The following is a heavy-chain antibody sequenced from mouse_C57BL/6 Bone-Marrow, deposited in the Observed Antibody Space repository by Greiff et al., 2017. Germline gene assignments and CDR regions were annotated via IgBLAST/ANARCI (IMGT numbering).Heavy chain of an antibody. J-gene: IGHJ4*01. V-gene: IGHV5-4*01. CDR1: GFTFSSYA. Sequence: EVQLKESGGGLVKPGGSLKLSCAASGFTFSSYAMSWVRQTPEKRLEWVATISDGGSYTYYPDNVKGRFTISRDNAKNNLYLQMSHLKSEDTAMYYCARGGYGYDPYAMDYWGQGTSVTVSS. CDR3: ARGGYGYDPYAMDY. CDR2: ISDGGSYT. D-gene: IGHD2-2*01.